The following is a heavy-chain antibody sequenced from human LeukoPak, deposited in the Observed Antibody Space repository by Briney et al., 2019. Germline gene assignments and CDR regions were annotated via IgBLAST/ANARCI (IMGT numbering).Heavy chain of an antibody. CDR3: ASPMTDYGDYGFDY. D-gene: IGHD4-17*01. CDR2: IHEDGSDK. J-gene: IGHJ4*02. CDR1: GFTFSRHW. V-gene: IGHV3-7*01. Sequence: AGGSLRLSCAASGFTFSRHWMNWVRQAPGKGLEWVANIHEDGSDKYYVDSVKGRFTISRDNAKNSLYLQMNSLRAEDTAVYYCASPMTDYGDYGFDYWGQGTLVTVSS.